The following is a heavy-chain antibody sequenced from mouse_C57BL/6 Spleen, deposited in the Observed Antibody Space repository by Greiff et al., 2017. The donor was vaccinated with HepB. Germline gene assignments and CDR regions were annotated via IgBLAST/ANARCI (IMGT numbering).Heavy chain of an antibody. D-gene: IGHD4-1*01. CDR1: GYTFTSYW. CDR2: IDPSDSYT. J-gene: IGHJ4*01. CDR3: ARRWDVNAMDY. V-gene: IGHV1-50*01. Sequence: QVQLQQPGAELVKPGASVKLSCKASGYTFTSYWMQWVKQRPGQGLEWIGEIDPSDSYTNYNQKFKGKATLTVDTSSSTAYMQRSSLTSEDSAVYYCARRWDVNAMDYWGQGTSVTVSS.